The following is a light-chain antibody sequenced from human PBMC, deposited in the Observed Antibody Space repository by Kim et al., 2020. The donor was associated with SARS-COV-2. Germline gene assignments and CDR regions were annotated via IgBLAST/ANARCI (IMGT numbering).Light chain of an antibody. V-gene: IGKV1-12*01. Sequence: DIQMTQSPSSVSASVGDRVTITCRASQDISSRLAWYQQKPGKAPKLLIYAASSLQSGVPARFSGSGYGTDFTLTISSLQPEDFATYYCQQANSFPLFGPGTKVDIK. J-gene: IGKJ3*01. CDR1: QDISSR. CDR3: QQANSFPL. CDR2: AAS.